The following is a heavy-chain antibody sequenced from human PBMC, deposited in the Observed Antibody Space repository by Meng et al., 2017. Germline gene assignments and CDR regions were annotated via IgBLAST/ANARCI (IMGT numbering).Heavy chain of an antibody. CDR3: ARGLTYYYDSSGYYFDY. V-gene: IGHV4-61*01. J-gene: IGHJ4*02. D-gene: IGHD3-22*01. Sequence: QGQLPESGPGLVRPSETLSLTCTVSGGSVSSGSYYWSWIRQPPGKGLEWIGYIYYSGSTNYNPSLKSRVTISVDTSKNQFSLKLSSVTAADTAVYYCARGLTYYYDSSGYYFDYWGQGTLVTVSS. CDR2: IYYSGST. CDR1: GGSVSSGSYY.